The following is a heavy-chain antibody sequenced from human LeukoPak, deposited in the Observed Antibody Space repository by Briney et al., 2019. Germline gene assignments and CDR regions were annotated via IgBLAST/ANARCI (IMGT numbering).Heavy chain of an antibody. V-gene: IGHV4-59*01. CDR3: ARIPDSVARNYYYYYMDL. J-gene: IGHJ6*03. Sequence: PSETLSLTCTVSGGSISSYYWSWIRQPPGKGLEYIGYIYYSGSTNYNPSLKSRVTISVDTSKNQFSLRLSSVTAADTAVYYYARIPDSVARNYYYYYMDLWGKGTTVTVSS. D-gene: IGHD2-2*01. CDR1: GGSISSYY. CDR2: IYYSGST.